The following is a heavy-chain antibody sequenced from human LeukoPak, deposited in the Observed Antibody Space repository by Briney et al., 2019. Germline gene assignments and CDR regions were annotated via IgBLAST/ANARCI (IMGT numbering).Heavy chain of an antibody. CDR3: ARRATTERGHSYGLDF. CDR1: EMTFSSYW. Sequence: GGSLRLSCTASEMTFSSYWMSWVRQAPGKGLEWVANIKPDGSEKYYLDSVKGRFTISRDNAKNSLYLQMNSLRAEDTAMYYCARRATTERGHSYGLDFWGQGTLVTVSS. J-gene: IGHJ4*02. D-gene: IGHD5-18*01. CDR2: IKPDGSEK. V-gene: IGHV3-7*01.